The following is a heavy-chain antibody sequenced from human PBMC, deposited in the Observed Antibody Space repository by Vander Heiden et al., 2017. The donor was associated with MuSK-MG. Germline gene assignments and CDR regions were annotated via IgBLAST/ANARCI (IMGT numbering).Heavy chain of an antibody. CDR1: GGPFHHSA. CDR2: IIPMFGTT. J-gene: IGHJ4*02. CDR3: TRRTYWGGDCYGGADY. D-gene: IGHD2-21*01. V-gene: IGHV1-69*01. Sequence: QVQLVQSGAEVKRPGSSVKVSCKASGGPFHHSAVSWVRQAPGQGLGWRGGIIPMFGTTTYTQKVQGRGTITADESTNTAYMELSSLKSEDTAFYYCTRRTYWGGDCYGGADYGGQGTLGTVSS.